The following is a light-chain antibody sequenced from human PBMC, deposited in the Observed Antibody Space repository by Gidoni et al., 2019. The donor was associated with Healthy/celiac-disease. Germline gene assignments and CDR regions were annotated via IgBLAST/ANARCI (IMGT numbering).Light chain of an antibody. V-gene: IGLV3-1*01. J-gene: IGLJ2*01. CDR3: QAWDSSTRGVV. CDR2: QDS. CDR1: KLWDKY. Sequence: SYELTQPPSVSVSPGQTASITCSGDKLWDKYACWYQQKPGQSPVMVIYQDSKRPSGIPERFSGSNAGNTATLTISGTQAMDEADYYCQAWDSSTRGVVFGGGTKLTVL.